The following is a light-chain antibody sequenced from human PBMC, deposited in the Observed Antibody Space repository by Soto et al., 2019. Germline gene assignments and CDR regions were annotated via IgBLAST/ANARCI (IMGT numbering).Light chain of an antibody. CDR1: HSFYSTN. CDR2: GAS. V-gene: IGKV3-20*01. CDR3: QHYGGSPLT. J-gene: IGKJ4*01. Sequence: IVLTQSPGTLSLSPGERATLSCIASHSFYSTNLAWYQQKPGQAPRLLIYGASSGATGIPDRFSGSGSGTDFTLTISRLEHEDFVVYYCQHYGGSPLTFGGGTKVDIK.